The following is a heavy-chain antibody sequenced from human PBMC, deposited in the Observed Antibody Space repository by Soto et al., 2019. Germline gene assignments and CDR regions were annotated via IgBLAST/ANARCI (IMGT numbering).Heavy chain of an antibody. J-gene: IGHJ6*02. V-gene: IGHV1-18*01. CDR3: AREGPASSYYYGMDV. CDR1: GYSFTTYG. CDR2: ISAYNGNT. Sequence: QVQLVQSGGEVKKPGASVKVSCKTSGYSFTTYGISWVRQAPGQGLEWMGWISAYNGNTNYAQKLQYRVTMTTDTSTSTAYMELRSLRSDDTAVYYCAREGPASSYYYGMDVWGQGSTVTVSS.